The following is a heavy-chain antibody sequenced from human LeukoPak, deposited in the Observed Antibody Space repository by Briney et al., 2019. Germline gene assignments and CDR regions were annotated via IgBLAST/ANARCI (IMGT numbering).Heavy chain of an antibody. CDR3: ARGYPPYDYVWGSYRYRGYFDY. Sequence: PSETLSLTCTVSGYSISSGYYWGWIRQPPGKGLEWIGSIYHSGRTYYNPSLKSRVTISVDTSKNQFSLKLSSVTAADTAVYYCARGYPPYDYVWGSYRYRGYFDYWGQGTLVTVSS. CDR2: IYHSGRT. J-gene: IGHJ4*02. CDR1: GYSISSGYY. D-gene: IGHD3-16*02. V-gene: IGHV4-38-2*02.